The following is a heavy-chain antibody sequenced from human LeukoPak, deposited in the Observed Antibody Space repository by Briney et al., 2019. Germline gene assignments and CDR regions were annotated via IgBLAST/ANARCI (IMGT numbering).Heavy chain of an antibody. Sequence: PSETLSLTCAVYGGSFSGYYWSWIRQPPGKGLEWIGEINHSGSTNYNPSLKSRVTISVDTSKNQFSLKLSSVTAADTAVYYCARHTRPLRYFDWLLSSGGLDYWGQGTLVTVSS. V-gene: IGHV4-34*01. J-gene: IGHJ4*02. CDR2: INHSGST. CDR1: GGSFSGYY. CDR3: ARHTRPLRYFDWLLSSGGLDY. D-gene: IGHD3-9*01.